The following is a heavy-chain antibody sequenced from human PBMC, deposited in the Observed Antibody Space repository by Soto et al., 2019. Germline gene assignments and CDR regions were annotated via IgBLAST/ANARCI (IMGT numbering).Heavy chain of an antibody. CDR3: ARDLISAGTPAY. CDR2: IIPILGIA. D-gene: IGHD1-1*01. V-gene: IGHV1-69*04. Sequence: SVKVSCKASGGTFSSYTISWVRQAPGQGLEWMGRIIPILGIANYAQKFQGRVTITADKSTSTAYMELSSLRSEDTAVYYCARDLISAGTPAYWGQGTLVTVSS. CDR1: GGTFSSYT. J-gene: IGHJ4*02.